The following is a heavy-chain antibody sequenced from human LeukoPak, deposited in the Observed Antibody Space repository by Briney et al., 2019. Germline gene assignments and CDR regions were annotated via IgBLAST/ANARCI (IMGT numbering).Heavy chain of an antibody. CDR2: SRDKPNSYTT. CDR1: GFTLSEHY. CDR3: ARGGEVAAYGGPEI. Sequence: GGSLRLSCAASGFTLSEHYMDWVRQAPGKGLEWVGRSRDKPNSYTTEYAASVKGRLTISRDDSGNSLHLPMNSLKTEDTAVYYCARGGEVAAYGGPEIWGQGTTVTVPS. J-gene: IGHJ3*02. D-gene: IGHD6-19*01. V-gene: IGHV3-72*01.